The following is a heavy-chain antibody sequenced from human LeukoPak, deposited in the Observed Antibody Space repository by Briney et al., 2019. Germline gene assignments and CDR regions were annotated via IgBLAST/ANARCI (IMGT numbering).Heavy chain of an antibody. CDR1: GFTFSNFA. CDR2: ISYDGSNE. J-gene: IGHJ3*02. V-gene: IGHV3-30*04. CDR3: AKAPSEDAFDI. Sequence: PGRSLRLSCAASGFTFSNFAMHWVRQAPGKGLEWVSVISYDGSNEYYADSVKGQFTISRDNSKNTLYLQMNSLRAEDTAVYYCAKAPSEDAFDIWGQGTMVTVSS.